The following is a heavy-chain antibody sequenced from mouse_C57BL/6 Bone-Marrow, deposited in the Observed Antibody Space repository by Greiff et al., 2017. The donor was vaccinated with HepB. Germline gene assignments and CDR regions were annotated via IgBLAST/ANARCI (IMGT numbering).Heavy chain of an antibody. V-gene: IGHV3-6*01. CDR2: ISYDGSN. CDR3: ARDGDYGSSYYFDF. Sequence: EVKLQESGPGLVKPSQSLSLTCSVTGYSITSGYYWNWIRQFPGNKLEWMGYISYDGSNNYNPSLKNRISITRDTSKNQFFLKLNSVTTEDTATYYCARDGDYGSSYYFDFWGQGTTLTVSS. D-gene: IGHD1-1*01. CDR1: GYSITSGYY. J-gene: IGHJ2*01.